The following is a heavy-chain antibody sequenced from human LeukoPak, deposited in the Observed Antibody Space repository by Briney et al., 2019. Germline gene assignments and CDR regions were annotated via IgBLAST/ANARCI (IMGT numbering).Heavy chain of an antibody. CDR1: GFTVSSNY. Sequence: GGSLRLSCAASGFTVSSNYMSWVRQAPGKGLEWVSVIYSGGTAYYADSVKGRFTISRDNSKNTLYLQMNSLRAEDTAVYYCARGYSSGWHYFDYWGQGTLVIVSS. CDR2: IYSGGTA. D-gene: IGHD6-19*01. CDR3: ARGYSSGWHYFDY. J-gene: IGHJ4*02. V-gene: IGHV3-53*01.